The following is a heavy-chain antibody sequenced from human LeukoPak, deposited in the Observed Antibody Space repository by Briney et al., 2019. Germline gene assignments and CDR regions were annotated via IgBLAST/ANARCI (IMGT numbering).Heavy chain of an antibody. J-gene: IGHJ5*02. CDR1: GFTFRSYW. CDR3: ARRILTGYYDNWFDP. D-gene: IGHD3-9*01. Sequence: PGGSLRLSCAASGFTFRSYWMSWVRQAPGKGLEWVANIKQDGSEKHYVDSVKGRFTISRDNAKNSLYLQMNSLRAEDTAVYYCARRILTGYYDNWFDPWGQGTLVTVSS. V-gene: IGHV3-7*01. CDR2: IKQDGSEK.